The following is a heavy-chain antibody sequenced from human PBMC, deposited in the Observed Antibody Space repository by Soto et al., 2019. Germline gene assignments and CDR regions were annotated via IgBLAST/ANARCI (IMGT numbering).Heavy chain of an antibody. CDR2: IWYDGSNK. J-gene: IGHJ4*02. V-gene: IGHV3-33*01. Sequence: QVQLVESGGGVVQPGRSLRLSCAASGFTFSSYGKHWVRQAPGKGLEWVAVIWYDGSNKYYADSVKGRFTISRDNSKNTLYLQMNSLRAEDTAVYYCASTIPYSGYDQQFDYWGQGTLVTVSS. D-gene: IGHD5-12*01. CDR1: GFTFSSYG. CDR3: ASTIPYSGYDQQFDY.